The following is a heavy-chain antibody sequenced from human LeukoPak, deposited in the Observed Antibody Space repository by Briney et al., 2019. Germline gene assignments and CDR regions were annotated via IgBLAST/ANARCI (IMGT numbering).Heavy chain of an antibody. J-gene: IGHJ6*03. CDR1: GFTFSSYW. Sequence: GGSLRLSCAASGFTFSSYWMGWVRQAPGKGLEWVANIKQDGSEKYYVDSVKGRFTISRDNAKNSLYLQMNSLRAEDTAVYYCARVGYSSSWYATFYYYYMDVWGKGTTVTVSS. D-gene: IGHD6-13*01. CDR3: ARVGYSSSWYATFYYYYMDV. CDR2: IKQDGSEK. V-gene: IGHV3-7*01.